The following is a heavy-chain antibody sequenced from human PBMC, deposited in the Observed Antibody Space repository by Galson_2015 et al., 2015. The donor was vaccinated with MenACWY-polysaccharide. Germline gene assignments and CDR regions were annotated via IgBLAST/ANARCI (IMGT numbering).Heavy chain of an antibody. J-gene: IGHJ3*01. CDR2: IGNSPTYI. CDR3: AIHYFYEPSRTWEGAFDV. CDR1: GFTFGSYA. D-gene: IGHD2/OR15-2a*01. Sequence: SLRLSCAASGFTFGSYAMGWVRQAPGKGLEWVSSIGNSPTYIYYADSVKGRFTISRDNAKNSLYLQMNSLRVDDTAIYYCAIHYFYEPSRTWEGAFDVWGQGTMVTVSS. V-gene: IGHV3-21*01.